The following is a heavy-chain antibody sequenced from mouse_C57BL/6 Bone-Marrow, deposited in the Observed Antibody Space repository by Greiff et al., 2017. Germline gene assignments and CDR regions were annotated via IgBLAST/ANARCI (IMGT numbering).Heavy chain of an antibody. V-gene: IGHV1-15*01. CDR1: GYTFTDYE. CDR2: IDPETGGT. Sequence: VKVVESGAELVRPGASVTLSCKASGYTFTDYEMHWVKQTPVHGLEWIGAIDPETGGTAYNQKFKGKAILTADKSSSTAYMELRSLTSEDSAVYYCTRNYYGSSYWYFDVWGTGTTVTVSS. D-gene: IGHD1-1*01. CDR3: TRNYYGSSYWYFDV. J-gene: IGHJ1*03.